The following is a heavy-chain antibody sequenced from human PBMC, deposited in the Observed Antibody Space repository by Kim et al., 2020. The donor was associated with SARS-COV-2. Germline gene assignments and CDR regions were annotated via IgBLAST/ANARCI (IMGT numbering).Heavy chain of an antibody. CDR3: ARANENWFDP. Sequence: YNYYADAVKGQFTISRDNAKNSLCLQMNSLRAEDTAIYYCARANENWFDPWGQGTLVTVSS. CDR2: YN. J-gene: IGHJ5*02. V-gene: IGHV3-21*01.